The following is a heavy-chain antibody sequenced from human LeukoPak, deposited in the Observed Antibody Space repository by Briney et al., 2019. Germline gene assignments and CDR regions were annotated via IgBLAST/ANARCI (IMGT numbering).Heavy chain of an antibody. CDR3: ARDPDTAMAHPYYYYMDV. CDR2: IIPIFGTA. D-gene: IGHD5-18*01. J-gene: IGHJ6*03. CDR1: GGTFSSYA. Sequence: SVKVSCKASGGTFSSYAISWVRQAPGQGLEWMGGIIPIFGTANYAQKFQGRVTITADKSTSTAYMELSSLRSEDTAVYYCARDPDTAMAHPYYYYMDVWGKGTTVTVSS. V-gene: IGHV1-69*06.